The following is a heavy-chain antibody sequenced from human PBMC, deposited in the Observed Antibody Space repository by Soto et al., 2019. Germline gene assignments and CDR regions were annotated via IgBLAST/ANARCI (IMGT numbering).Heavy chain of an antibody. CDR2: IYYTGAT. D-gene: IGHD3-10*01. J-gene: IGHJ6*02. CDR1: GASMSSGGHS. V-gene: IGHV4-30-2*06. CDR3: ARAPPGPSPRWDV. Sequence: QVQLQESGPGLVKPSQTVSLTCAVSGASMSSGGHSWSWIRQSPGRGLEWIGYIYYTGATYYNPSLKSRVTLSIDRSNNHFSLNFTAVTASDTAVYYCARAPPGPSPRWDVWGQGTTVTVSS.